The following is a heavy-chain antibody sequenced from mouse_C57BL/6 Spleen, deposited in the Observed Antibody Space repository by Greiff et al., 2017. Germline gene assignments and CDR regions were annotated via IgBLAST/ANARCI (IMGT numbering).Heavy chain of an antibody. CDR2: ISSGSSTI. J-gene: IGHJ2*01. CDR1: GFTFSDYG. V-gene: IGHV5-17*01. CDR3: AREGDGYPFDY. D-gene: IGHD2-3*01. Sequence: EVKVVESGGGLVKPGGSLKLSCAASGFTFSDYGMHWVRQAPEKGLEWVAYISSGSSTIYSADTVKGRFTISRDNAKNTLFLQMTRLRSEDTAKDYCAREGDGYPFDYWGQGTTLTVSS.